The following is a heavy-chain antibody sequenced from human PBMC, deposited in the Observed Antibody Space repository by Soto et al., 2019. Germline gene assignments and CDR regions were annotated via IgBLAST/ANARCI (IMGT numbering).Heavy chain of an antibody. CDR2: ISGYNGNT. V-gene: IGHV1-18*04. CDR3: ARDVFCGGATECPEMDV. CDR1: GYTFSGYS. Sequence: ASVKVSCKASGYTFSGYSITWVRQAPGQGLEWMGRISGYNGNTNYARTLRGRLTLTTDTSTSTAYMELRSLASEDTAVYYCARDVFCGGATECPEMDVWGQGATVPVSS. J-gene: IGHJ6*02. D-gene: IGHD2-21*01.